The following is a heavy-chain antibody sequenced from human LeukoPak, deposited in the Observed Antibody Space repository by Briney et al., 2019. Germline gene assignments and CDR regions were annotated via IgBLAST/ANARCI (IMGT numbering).Heavy chain of an antibody. V-gene: IGHV5-51*01. CDR2: IYPGDSDT. D-gene: IGHD6-25*01. J-gene: IGHJ2*01. Sequence: GESLKISCKGSGYSFTSYWIGWVRQMPGKGLEWMGIIYPGDSDTRYSPSFQGQVTISADKSISTAYLQWSSLKASDTAMYYCARHDPSWSGESWNFDLWGRGTLVTVSS. CDR1: GYSFTSYW. CDR3: ARHDPSWSGESWNFDL.